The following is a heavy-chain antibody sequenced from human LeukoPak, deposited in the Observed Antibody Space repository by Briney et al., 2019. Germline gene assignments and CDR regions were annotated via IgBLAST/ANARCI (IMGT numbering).Heavy chain of an antibody. Sequence: SETLSLTCAVYGGSFSGYYWSWIRQPPGKGLEWIGEINHSGSTNYNPSLKSRVTISVDTSKNQFSLKLSSVTAADTAVYYCARDGYGDYYFDYWGQGTLVTVSS. D-gene: IGHD4-17*01. CDR2: INHSGST. V-gene: IGHV4-34*01. J-gene: IGHJ4*02. CDR3: ARDGYGDYYFDY. CDR1: GGSFSGYY.